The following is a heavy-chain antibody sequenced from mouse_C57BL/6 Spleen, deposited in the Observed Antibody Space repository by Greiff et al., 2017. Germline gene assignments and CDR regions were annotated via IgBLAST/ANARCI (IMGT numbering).Heavy chain of an antibody. CDR3: VNWERGY. CDR1: GYTFTDYN. D-gene: IGHD4-1*02. Sequence: EVQGVESGPELVKPGASVKMSCKASGYTFTDYNMHWVKQSHGKSLEWIGYIQPNNGGTSYNQKVKGKATLTVNKSASTAYMELRSLTSDDSAFYYSVNWERGYWGQVTTLTVSS. CDR2: IQPNNGGT. J-gene: IGHJ2*01. V-gene: IGHV1-22*01.